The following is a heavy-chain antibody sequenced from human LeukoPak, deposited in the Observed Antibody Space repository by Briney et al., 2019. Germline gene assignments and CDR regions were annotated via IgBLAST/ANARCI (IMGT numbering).Heavy chain of an antibody. D-gene: IGHD3-10*01. CDR2: INDSGST. J-gene: IGHJ4*02. V-gene: IGHV4-34*01. CDR3: RRRGYYGSAFAY. Sequence: SETLSLTCAVHGGTCCGYYWSWLRQPPGKGLEWIGEINDSGSTNYNPSLKSRVTISVDTSKNQFSLKRSSVTAADTAVYYCRRRGYYGSAFAYWGQGTLVTVSS. CDR1: GGTCCGYY.